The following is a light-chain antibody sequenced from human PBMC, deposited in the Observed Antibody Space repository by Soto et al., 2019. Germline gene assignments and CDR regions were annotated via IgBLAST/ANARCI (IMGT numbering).Light chain of an antibody. CDR3: PSYDSSLSGWV. J-gene: IGLJ3*02. Sequence: QSVLTQPPSVSGAPGQRVTISCTGSSSNIGGGYDVHWYQQLPGTAPKLLIYGNSNRPSGVPDRFSGSKSGTSASLAITGLEAEDEADYYCPSYDSSLSGWVFGGGTQLTVL. CDR2: GNS. V-gene: IGLV1-40*01. CDR1: SSNIGGGYD.